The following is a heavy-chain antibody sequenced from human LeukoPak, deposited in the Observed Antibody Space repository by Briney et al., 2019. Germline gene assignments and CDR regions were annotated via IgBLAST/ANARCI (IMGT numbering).Heavy chain of an antibody. CDR2: ISGGGGST. J-gene: IGHJ4*02. V-gene: IGHV3-23*01. Sequence: GGSLRLSCAASGFTFSSYAMSWVRQAPGKGLEWVSCISGGGGSTYYADSVKGRFTISRDNSKNTLYLQMNSLRAEDTALYYCAKAYLWFGELVYFDYWGQGTLVTVSS. CDR3: AKAYLWFGELVYFDY. CDR1: GFTFSSYA. D-gene: IGHD3-10*01.